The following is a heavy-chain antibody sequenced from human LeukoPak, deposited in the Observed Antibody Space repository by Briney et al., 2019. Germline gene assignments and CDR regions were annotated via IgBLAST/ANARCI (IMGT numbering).Heavy chain of an antibody. J-gene: IGHJ4*02. V-gene: IGHV3-23*01. CDR3: TKDRRGPAAGTWYFDS. CDR1: GLTFSSTT. CDR2: ITAIDGRT. D-gene: IGHD6-13*01. Sequence: GGSLRLPCVASGLTFSSTTMGWVRQAPGRGLEWVSSITAIDGRTYYADSVRGRFTISRDNSKNTVYLQLNSLRAGDTAIYYCTKDRRGPAAGTWYFDSWGQGTLVTVSS.